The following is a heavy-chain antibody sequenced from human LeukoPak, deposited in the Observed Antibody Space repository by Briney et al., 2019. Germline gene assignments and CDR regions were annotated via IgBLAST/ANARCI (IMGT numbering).Heavy chain of an antibody. Sequence: GGSLRLSCAAAGFTFSSYGMHWVRQAPGTGLEWVALISYEGSNKYYADSVKGRFTISRDNSKNTLYLQMNSRGDEETAVYYCAKDPYYDDSSGPQKYYYYYYGMDVWGQGTTVTVSS. J-gene: IGHJ6*02. CDR1: GFTFSSYG. D-gene: IGHD3-22*01. CDR2: ISYEGSNK. V-gene: IGHV3-30*18. CDR3: AKDPYYDDSSGPQKYYYYYYGMDV.